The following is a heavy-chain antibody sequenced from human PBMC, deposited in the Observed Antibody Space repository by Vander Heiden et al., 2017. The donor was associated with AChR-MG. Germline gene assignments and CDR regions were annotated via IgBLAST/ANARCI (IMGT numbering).Heavy chain of an antibody. CDR3: ARAGPYDCWSGYPYGMDV. V-gene: IGHV1-69*06. J-gene: IGHJ6*02. D-gene: IGHD3-3*01. Sequence: QVQLVQSGAEVKKPGSSVKVSCKASGGTFSSYAISWVRQAPGQGLEWMGGIIPIFGTANYAQKFQGRVTITADKSTSTAYMELSSLRSEETAVYYCARAGPYDCWSGYPYGMDVWGQGTTVTVSS. CDR1: GGTFSSYA. CDR2: IIPIFGTA.